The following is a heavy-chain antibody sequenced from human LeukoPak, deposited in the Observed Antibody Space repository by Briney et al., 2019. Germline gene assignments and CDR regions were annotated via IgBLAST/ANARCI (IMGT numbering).Heavy chain of an antibody. D-gene: IGHD6-25*01. CDR1: GFTFSSYA. V-gene: IGHV3-23*01. J-gene: IGHJ6*02. CDR3: ARGSAAMDV. CDR2: ISVSGVTT. Sequence: GGSLRLSCAASGFTFSSYAMHWVRQAPGKGLEWVSGISVSGVTTYYADSVKGRFTISRDNSNNTLYLQMNSLRAEDTAVYFCARGSAAMDVWGQGTTVTVSS.